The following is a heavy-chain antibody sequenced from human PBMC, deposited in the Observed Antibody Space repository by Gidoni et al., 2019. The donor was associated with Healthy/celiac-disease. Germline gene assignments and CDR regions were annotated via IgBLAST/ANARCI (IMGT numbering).Heavy chain of an antibody. CDR1: GFTFADYA. D-gene: IGHD1-26*01. CDR2: ISGDGGST. CDR3: AKDTGSGDPGDYYYYYGMDV. V-gene: IGHV3-43*02. J-gene: IGHJ6*02. Sequence: EVQLVESGGGVVQPGGSLGLSCAASGFTFADYAMHWGRQAPGKGLEWVSLISGDGGSTYYADSVKGRFTISRDNSKNSLYLQMNSLRTEDTALYYCAKDTGSGDPGDYYYYYGMDVWGQGTTVTVSS.